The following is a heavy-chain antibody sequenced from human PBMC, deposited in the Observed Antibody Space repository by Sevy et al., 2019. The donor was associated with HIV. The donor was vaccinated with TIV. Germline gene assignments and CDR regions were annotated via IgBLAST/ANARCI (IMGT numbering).Heavy chain of an antibody. CDR2: IKQDGSEK. J-gene: IGHJ6*02. CDR3: ARDVGEGGDYYGMDV. CDR1: GFTFSSYW. V-gene: IGHV3-7*01. Sequence: GSLRLSCAASGFTFSSYWMSWVRQAPGKGLECVANIKQDGSEKYYVDSVKGRFTISRDNAKNSLYLQMNSLRAEDTAVYYCARDVGEGGDYYGMDVWGQGTTVTVSS. D-gene: IGHD3-3*01.